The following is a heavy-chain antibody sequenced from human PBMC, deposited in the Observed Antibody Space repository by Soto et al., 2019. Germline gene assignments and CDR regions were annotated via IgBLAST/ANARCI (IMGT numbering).Heavy chain of an antibody. J-gene: IGHJ4*02. CDR1: GGSFSGYY. CDR2: INHSGST. D-gene: IGHD3-22*01. V-gene: IGHV4-34*01. Sequence: SETLSLTCAVYGGSFSGYYLSWIRQPPGKGLEWIGYINHSGSTNYNPSLKSRVTISVDTSKNQFSLKLSSVTAADTAVYYCARYYDSSGYLDYLGQGTLVTVSS. CDR3: ARYYDSSGYLDY.